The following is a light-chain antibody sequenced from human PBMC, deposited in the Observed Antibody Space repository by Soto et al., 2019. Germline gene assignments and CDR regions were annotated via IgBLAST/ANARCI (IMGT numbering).Light chain of an antibody. Sequence: DIQMTQSPSTLSASVGDRVTITCRASQSISSLLACYQQKPGKAPQLLIYDASSLESGVPSRFSGTGSGTEFTLTISSLHSDAFATYYCQQYDYSRTFGQGTKVDIK. CDR2: DAS. CDR3: QQYDYSRT. V-gene: IGKV1-5*01. J-gene: IGKJ1*01. CDR1: QSISSL.